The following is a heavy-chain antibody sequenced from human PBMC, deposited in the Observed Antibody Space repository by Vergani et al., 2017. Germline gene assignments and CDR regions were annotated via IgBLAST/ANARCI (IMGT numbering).Heavy chain of an antibody. CDR1: GYTFTSYA. D-gene: IGHD2-21*01. CDR2: INAGNGNT. V-gene: IGHV1-3*01. CDR3: ARDLXPSEPGAHIVVENDAFDI. J-gene: IGHJ3*02. Sequence: QVQLVQSGAEVKKPGASVKVSCKASGYTFTSYAMHWVRQTPGQRLEWMGWINAGNGNTKYSQKFQGRVTITRDTSASTAYMELRSLRSEDTAVYYWARDLXPSEPGAHIVVENDAFDIWGQGTMVTVSS.